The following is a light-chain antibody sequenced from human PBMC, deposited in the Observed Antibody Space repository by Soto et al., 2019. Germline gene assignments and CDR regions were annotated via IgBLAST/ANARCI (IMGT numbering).Light chain of an antibody. CDR3: ATWDSSLSAGV. CDR2: DNN. CDR1: SSNIGTNY. Sequence: QSVLTQPPSVSAAPGQKVTISCSGSSSNIGTNYVSWYQQLPGTAPKHLIYDNNIRPSGIPDRFSGSKSGTSATLGITGLQTGDEADYFCATWDSSLSAGVFGGGTKLTVL. V-gene: IGLV1-51*01. J-gene: IGLJ3*02.